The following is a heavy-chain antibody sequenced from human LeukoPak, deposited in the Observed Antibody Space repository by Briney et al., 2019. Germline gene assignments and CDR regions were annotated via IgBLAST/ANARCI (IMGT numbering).Heavy chain of an antibody. CDR1: GGAFSSYA. CDR3: ARDFGGVAVNY. D-gene: IGHD3-16*01. V-gene: IGHV1-69*04. Sequence: GASVKVSCKASGGAFSSYAISWVRQAPGQGLEWMGRIIPILGIANYAQKFQGRVTISADKSTNTTYMELSSLRSEDTAVYYCARDFGGVAVNYWGQGTLVTVSS. CDR2: IIPILGIA. J-gene: IGHJ4*02.